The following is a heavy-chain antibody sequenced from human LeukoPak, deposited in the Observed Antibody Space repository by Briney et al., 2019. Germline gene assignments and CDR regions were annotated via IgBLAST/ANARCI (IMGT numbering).Heavy chain of an antibody. Sequence: SETLSLTCAVHGGSFSGYYWSWIRQPPGKGLEWIGEINHSGSTNYNPSLKSRVTISIDTSKNQFSLKLSSVTAADTAVYYCARGYCSSTSCPDMDVWGKGTTVTVSS. D-gene: IGHD2-2*01. J-gene: IGHJ6*03. CDR3: ARGYCSSTSCPDMDV. V-gene: IGHV4-34*01. CDR1: GGSFSGYY. CDR2: INHSGST.